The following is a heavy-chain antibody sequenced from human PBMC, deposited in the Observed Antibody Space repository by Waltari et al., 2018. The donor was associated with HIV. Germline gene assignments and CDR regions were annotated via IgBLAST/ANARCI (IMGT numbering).Heavy chain of an antibody. CDR1: GFTFSNAW. Sequence: EVQLVESGGGLVKPGESLRLSCAASGFTFSNAWMSWVRQAPGKGLEWVGRIKSKTDGGTTDYAAPVKGRFTISRDDSKNTLYLQMNSLKTEDTAVYYCTTGGDIVVVRFDDYWGQGTLVTVSS. CDR2: IKSKTDGGTT. V-gene: IGHV3-15*01. J-gene: IGHJ4*02. D-gene: IGHD2-2*01. CDR3: TTGGDIVVVRFDDY.